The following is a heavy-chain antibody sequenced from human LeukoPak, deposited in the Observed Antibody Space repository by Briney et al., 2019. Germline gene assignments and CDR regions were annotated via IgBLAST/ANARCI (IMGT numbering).Heavy chain of an antibody. CDR3: ARDINSSWVYYYYGMDV. J-gene: IGHJ6*02. V-gene: IGHV1-2*02. CDR2: INPNSGGT. D-gene: IGHD6-13*01. Sequence: ASVTVSCKASGYTFTGYYMHWVRQAPGQGLEWMGWINPNSGGTNYAQKFQGRVTMTRDTSISTAYMELSRLRSDDTAVYYCARDINSSWVYYYYGMDVWGQGTTVTVSS. CDR1: GYTFTGYY.